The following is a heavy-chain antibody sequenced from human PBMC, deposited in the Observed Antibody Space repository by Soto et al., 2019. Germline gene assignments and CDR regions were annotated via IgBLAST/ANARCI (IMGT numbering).Heavy chain of an antibody. D-gene: IGHD2-15*01. CDR3: ARDCSGGSCYSVFAFDI. CDR2: ISSSSTI. J-gene: IGHJ3*02. CDR1: GFTFSSYS. V-gene: IGHV3-48*02. Sequence: PGGSLRLSCAASGFTFSSYSMNWVRQAPGKGLEWVSYISSSSTIYYADSVKGRFTIPRDNAKNSLYLQMNSLRDEDTAVYYCARDCSGGSCYSVFAFDIWGQGTMVTVSS.